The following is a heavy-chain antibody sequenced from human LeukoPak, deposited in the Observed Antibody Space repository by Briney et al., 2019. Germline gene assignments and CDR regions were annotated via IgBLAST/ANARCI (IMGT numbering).Heavy chain of an antibody. Sequence: PGGSLRLSCAASGFTFSNYGMHWARQAPGKGLEWVAVISSDERTAYYADSVKGRFTISRDLSKGTLYLQMDSLTGEDTAVYYCAKEKAHAHPVDYWGQGTLVTVSS. CDR3: AKEKAHAHPVDY. V-gene: IGHV3-30*18. CDR1: GFTFSNYG. J-gene: IGHJ4*02. CDR2: ISSDERTA.